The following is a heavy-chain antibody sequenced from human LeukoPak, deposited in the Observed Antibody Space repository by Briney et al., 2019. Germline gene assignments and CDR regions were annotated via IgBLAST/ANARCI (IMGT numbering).Heavy chain of an antibody. CDR1: GGSFSGYY. Sequence: SETLSLTCAVYGGSFSGYYWSWIRQPPGKGLEWIGEINHSGSTNYNPSLKSRVTISVDTSKNQFSLKLSSVTAADTAVYYCXXGPRSPRFDPWGQGTLVTVSS. CDR3: XXGPRSPRFDP. CDR2: INHSGST. J-gene: IGHJ5*02. V-gene: IGHV4-34*01. D-gene: IGHD1-26*01.